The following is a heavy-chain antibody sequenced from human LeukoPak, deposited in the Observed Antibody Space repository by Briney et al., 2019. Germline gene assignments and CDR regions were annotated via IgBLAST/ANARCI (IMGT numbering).Heavy chain of an antibody. D-gene: IGHD5-12*01. CDR1: GYTFTGCY. J-gene: IGHJ4*02. CDR3: ARGSVYIVPTMVPVLSFDY. CDR2: INPNSDGT. Sequence: ASVKVSCKASGYTFTGCYMHWVRRAPGQGLEWMGWINPNSDGTNYAQNFQGRVTMIRDTSISTAYMELSSLRSDDTAVYYCARGSVYIVPTMVPVLSFDYWGQGTLVTVSS. V-gene: IGHV1-2*02.